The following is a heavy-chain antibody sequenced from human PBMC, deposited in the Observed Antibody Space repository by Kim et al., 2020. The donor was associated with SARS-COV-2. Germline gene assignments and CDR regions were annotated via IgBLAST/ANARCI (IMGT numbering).Heavy chain of an antibody. CDR3: AKLNSFFMIYHTRGAFDI. Sequence: GGSLRLSCAASGFSVNDYAIHWVRQAPGKGLEWVAGISYEGSVQYYGDPLKGRFTVYRDSSKNMLFLQMNSLGAEDTAMYYFAKLNSFFMIYHTRGAFDIWCHGTMVTVSS. V-gene: IGHV3-30*18. CDR1: GFSVNDYA. CDR2: ISYEGSVQ. D-gene: IGHD3-16*01. J-gene: IGHJ3*02.